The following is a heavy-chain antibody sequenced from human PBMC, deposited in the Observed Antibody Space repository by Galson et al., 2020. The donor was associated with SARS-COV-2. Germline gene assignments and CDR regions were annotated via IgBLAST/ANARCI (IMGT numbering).Heavy chain of an antibody. V-gene: IGHV4-38-2*01. D-gene: IGHD3-10*01. J-gene: IGHJ6*02. CDR2: IYYTGSP. Sequence: SETLSLTCSVSGYFTGSGYYWHWIRQSPGKGLEWIGSIYYTGSPYYNPSLTSRVTISVDTPKNQFSLKLTSVTAADTAVYYCARAGSGTSYNAYYDYGMDAWGQGTTVTVSS. CDR1: GYFTGSGYY. CDR3: ARAGSGTSYNAYYDYGMDA.